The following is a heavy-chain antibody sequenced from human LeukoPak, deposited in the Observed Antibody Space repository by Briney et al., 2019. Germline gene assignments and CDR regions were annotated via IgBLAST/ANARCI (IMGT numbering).Heavy chain of an antibody. Sequence: TSETLSLTCTVSGGSISPYFWSWIRQPPGKGLEWIGYIYYRGSTNYNPSLKSRVTISLDTSKDQFSLKLSSVTAADTAVYYCAREGVVKGYFDYWGQGTLATVSS. CDR3: AREGVVKGYFDY. CDR1: GGSISPYF. CDR2: IYYRGST. D-gene: IGHD3-3*01. V-gene: IGHV4-59*01. J-gene: IGHJ4*02.